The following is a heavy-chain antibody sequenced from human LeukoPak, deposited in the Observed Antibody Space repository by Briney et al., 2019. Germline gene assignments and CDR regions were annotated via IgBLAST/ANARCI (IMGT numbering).Heavy chain of an antibody. J-gene: IGHJ4*02. D-gene: IGHD3-10*01. Sequence: PSETLSLTCAVYGGSFSGYYWSWIRQPPGKGLEWIGEINHSGSTNYNPSLKSRVTISVDTSKNQFSLKLSSVTAADTAVYYCARGSGSYSVNFDYWGQGTLVTVSS. CDR3: ARGSGSYSVNFDY. CDR1: GGSFSGYY. CDR2: INHSGST. V-gene: IGHV4-34*01.